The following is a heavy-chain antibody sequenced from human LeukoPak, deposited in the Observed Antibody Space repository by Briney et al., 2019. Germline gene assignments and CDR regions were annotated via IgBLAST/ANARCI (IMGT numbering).Heavy chain of an antibody. CDR1: GGAISSYD. CDR3: ARENRKVTIFGVAKNWFDP. V-gene: IGHV4-4*07. Sequence: SETLSVNCTGPGGAISSYDWNWIRQPAGKGLEWIGRIYTSGSTNYNPSLKSRVTMSVDTSKNQFSLKLSSVTAADTAVYYCARENRKVTIFGVAKNWFDPWGQGTLVTVSS. J-gene: IGHJ5*02. CDR2: IYTSGST. D-gene: IGHD3-3*01.